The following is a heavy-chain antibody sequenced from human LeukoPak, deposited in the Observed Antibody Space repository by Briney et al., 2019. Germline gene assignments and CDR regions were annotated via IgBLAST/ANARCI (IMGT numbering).Heavy chain of an antibody. CDR2: INPNSGGT. CDR1: GYTSTGYY. Sequence: ASVKVSCKASGYTSTGYYMHWVRQAPGQGLEWMGWINPNSGGTNYAQKFQGRVTMTRNTSISTAYMELSSLRSEDTAVYYCARGRAAAGTYKRHNWFDPWGQGTLVTVSS. V-gene: IGHV1-2*02. D-gene: IGHD6-13*01. CDR3: ARGRAAAGTYKRHNWFDP. J-gene: IGHJ5*02.